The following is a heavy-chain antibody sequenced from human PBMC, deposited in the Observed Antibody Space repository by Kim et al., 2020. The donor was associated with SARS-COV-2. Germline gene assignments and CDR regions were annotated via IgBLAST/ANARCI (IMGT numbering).Heavy chain of an antibody. J-gene: IGHJ4*02. V-gene: IGHV3-23*01. CDR3: AKVSDGSVYSSSSTHFDY. CDR1: GFTFSSYA. Sequence: GGSLRLSCAASGFTFSSYAMSWVRQAPGKGLEWVSAISGSGGSTYYADSVKGRFTISRDNSKNTLYLQMNSLRAEDTAVYYCAKVSDGSVYSSSSTHFDYWGQGTLVTVSS. CDR2: ISGSGGST. D-gene: IGHD6-6*01.